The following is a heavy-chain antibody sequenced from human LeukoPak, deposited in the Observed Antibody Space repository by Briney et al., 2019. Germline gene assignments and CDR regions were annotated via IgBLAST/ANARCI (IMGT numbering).Heavy chain of an antibody. D-gene: IGHD3-10*01. CDR2: IYHSGST. J-gene: IGHJ4*02. CDR3: ARPDASGRSNDH. Sequence: SETLSLTCTVSGGSISSGGYYWSWIRQPPGKGLEWIGSIYHSGSTYYNPSLKSRVTISVDTSKNQFPLKLSSVTASDTAVYSCARPDASGRSNDHRGQGTLLTRSP. CDR1: GGSISSGGYY. V-gene: IGHV4-39*06.